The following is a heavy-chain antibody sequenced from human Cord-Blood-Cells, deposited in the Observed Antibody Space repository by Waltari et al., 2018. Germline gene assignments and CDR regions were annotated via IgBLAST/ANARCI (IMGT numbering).Heavy chain of an antibody. Sequence: QVQLQESGPGLVKPSETLSLTCTVSGGSISSYYWSWIRQPPGKGLEWIGYKYYSRSTNCNPSLKSRVTIAVDTAKNQFSLKLISVTAADTAVYYCARLIVGATQANHFDYWGQGTLVTVSS. CDR2: KYYSRST. CDR3: ARLIVGATQANHFDY. D-gene: IGHD1-26*01. J-gene: IGHJ4*02. CDR1: GGSISSYY. V-gene: IGHV4-59*08.